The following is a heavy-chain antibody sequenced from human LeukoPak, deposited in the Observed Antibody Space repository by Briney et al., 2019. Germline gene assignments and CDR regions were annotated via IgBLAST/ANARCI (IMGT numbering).Heavy chain of an antibody. CDR3: APGGGWSSSYYFDY. V-gene: IGHV3-23*01. CDR1: GFTFSSYS. J-gene: IGHJ4*02. CDR2: ISGSGGST. D-gene: IGHD6-6*01. Sequence: GGSLRLSCAASGFTFSSYSMNWVRQAPGKGLEWVSAISGSGGSTYYADSVKGRFTISRDNSKNTLYLQMNSLRAEDTAVYYCAPGGGWSSSYYFDYWGQGTLVTVSS.